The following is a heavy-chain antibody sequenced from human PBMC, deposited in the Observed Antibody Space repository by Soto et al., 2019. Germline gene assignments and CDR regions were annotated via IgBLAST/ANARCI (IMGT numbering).Heavy chain of an antibody. V-gene: IGHV3-7*01. CDR2: IKQDGSEK. Sequence: GGSLRLSCAASGFTFSSYWMSWVRQAPGKGLEWVANIKQDGSEKYYVDSVKGRFTISRDNAKNSLYLQMNSLRAEDTAVYYCARDRIAAAGRYYYYYGMDVWGQGTTVTVSS. CDR3: ARDRIAAAGRYYYYYGMDV. CDR1: GFTFSSYW. J-gene: IGHJ6*02. D-gene: IGHD6-13*01.